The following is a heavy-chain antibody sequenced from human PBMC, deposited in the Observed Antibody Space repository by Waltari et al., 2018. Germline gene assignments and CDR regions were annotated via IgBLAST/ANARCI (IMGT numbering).Heavy chain of an antibody. V-gene: IGHV4-61*02. J-gene: IGHJ6*02. D-gene: IGHD3-3*01. CDR3: ARDKFDFWSGYSTAGGMDV. CDR2: IYTSGST. CDR1: GGSLSSGSYY. Sequence: QVQLQESGPGLVKPSQTLSLTCTVSGGSLSSGSYYWRWIRQPAGQGLEGIGRIYTSGSTNYNPSLKSRVTISVDTSKNQFSLKLSSVTAADTVVYYCARDKFDFWSGYSTAGGMDVWGQGTTVTVSS.